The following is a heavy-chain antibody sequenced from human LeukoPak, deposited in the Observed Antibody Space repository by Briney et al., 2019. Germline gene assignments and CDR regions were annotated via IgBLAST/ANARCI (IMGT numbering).Heavy chain of an antibody. CDR1: GYTFTSYG. V-gene: IGHV1-46*01. D-gene: IGHD4-17*01. Sequence: ASVKVSCKASGYTFTSYGISWVRQAPGQGLEWMGIINPSGGSTSYAQKFQGRVTMTRDMSTSTVYMELSSLRSEDTAVYYCARQGGGTTVTTSWFDPWGQGTLVTVSS. CDR3: ARQGGGTTVTTSWFDP. CDR2: INPSGGST. J-gene: IGHJ5*02.